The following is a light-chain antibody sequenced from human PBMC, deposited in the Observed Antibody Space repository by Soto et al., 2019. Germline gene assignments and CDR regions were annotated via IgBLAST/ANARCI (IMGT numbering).Light chain of an antibody. J-gene: IGKJ2*01. Sequence: EIVMTQSPASLSVSPGDGATLSCRASQTIASNLAWYQHKPGQGPRLLIHGASTRAAGVPARFSGSGSGTDFTHTISSLQSEDFAVYYCQQYHNWPPQYTFGQGTKVQIK. CDR2: GAS. V-gene: IGKV3-15*01. CDR1: QTIASN. CDR3: QQYHNWPPQYT.